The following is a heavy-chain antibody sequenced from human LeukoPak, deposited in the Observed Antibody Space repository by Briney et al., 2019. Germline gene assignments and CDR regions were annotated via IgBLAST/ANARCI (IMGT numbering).Heavy chain of an antibody. CDR1: GFTFSSYG. V-gene: IGHV3-30*18. Sequence: GGSLRLSCAASGFTFSSYGMHWVRQAPGKGLEWVAVISYDGSNKYYADSVKGRFTISRDNSKNTLYLQMNSLRAEDTAVYYCAKNVLRFLEWLFDYWGQGTLSPSPQ. CDR2: ISYDGSNK. D-gene: IGHD3-3*01. CDR3: AKNVLRFLEWLFDY. J-gene: IGHJ4*02.